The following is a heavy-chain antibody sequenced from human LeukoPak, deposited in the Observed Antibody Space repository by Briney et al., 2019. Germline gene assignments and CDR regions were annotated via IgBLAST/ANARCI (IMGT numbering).Heavy chain of an antibody. J-gene: IGHJ5*02. D-gene: IGHD2-2*01. CDR3: ARERLTVGYCSSTSCYPPYNWFDP. CDR2: NYTSGST. Sequence: PSETLSLTCSVSGGSISSGSYYWSWIRQPAGKGLEWIGRNYTSGSTNYNPSLKNRVTISVDTSKNQFSLKLSSVTAADTAVYYCARERLTVGYCSSTSCYPPYNWFDPWGQGTLVTVSS. V-gene: IGHV4-61*02. CDR1: GGSISSGSYY.